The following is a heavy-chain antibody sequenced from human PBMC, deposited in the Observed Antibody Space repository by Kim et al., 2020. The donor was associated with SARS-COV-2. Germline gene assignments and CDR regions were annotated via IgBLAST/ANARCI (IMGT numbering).Heavy chain of an antibody. D-gene: IGHD3-22*01. V-gene: IGHV1-2*02. J-gene: IGHJ3*02. CDR3: ARVVYDSSGGDAFDI. Sequence: QKLQGRVTMTRDTSISTAYMELSRLRSDDTAVYYCARVVYDSSGGDAFDIWGQGTMVTVSS.